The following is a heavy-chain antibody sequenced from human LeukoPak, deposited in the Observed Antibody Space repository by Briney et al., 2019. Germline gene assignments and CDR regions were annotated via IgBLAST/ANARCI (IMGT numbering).Heavy chain of an antibody. Sequence: ASVKVSCKASGYTFTGYYMHWVRQAPGQGLEWMGWINPNSGGTNYAQKFQGWVTMTRDTSISTAYMELRSLRSDDTAVYYCARDDYGDLTEGDAFDIWGQGTMVTVSS. V-gene: IGHV1-2*04. CDR2: INPNSGGT. CDR3: ARDDYGDLTEGDAFDI. D-gene: IGHD4-17*01. J-gene: IGHJ3*02. CDR1: GYTFTGYY.